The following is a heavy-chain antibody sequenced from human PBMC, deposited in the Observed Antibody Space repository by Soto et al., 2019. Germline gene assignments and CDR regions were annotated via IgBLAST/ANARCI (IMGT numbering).Heavy chain of an antibody. V-gene: IGHV3-30-3*01. D-gene: IGHD2-15*01. J-gene: IGHJ5*02. CDR2: ISSDETNK. Sequence: PGGSLRLSGAASGFTFTNYAMHWVRQAPGKRLEWVAVISSDETNKFYADSVKGRFTISRDNSKNTLYLQMNSLRPEDTAVYYCASGLGYCHGGTCYPWGQGTLVTVSS. CDR1: GFTFTNYA. CDR3: ASGLGYCHGGTCYP.